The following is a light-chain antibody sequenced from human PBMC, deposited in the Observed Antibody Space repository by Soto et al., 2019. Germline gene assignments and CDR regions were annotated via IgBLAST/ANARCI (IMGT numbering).Light chain of an antibody. CDR2: AAS. CDR3: QQSYSTPFT. V-gene: IGKV1-39*01. CDR1: QSISSY. J-gene: IGKJ4*01. Sequence: DIPMTQSPSSLSASVGDRVTITCRASQSISSYLNWYQQKPGKAPKLLIYAASSLQSGVPSRFSGSGSGTDFTLTISSLQPEDFATYYCQQSYSTPFTCGGGTKVEIK.